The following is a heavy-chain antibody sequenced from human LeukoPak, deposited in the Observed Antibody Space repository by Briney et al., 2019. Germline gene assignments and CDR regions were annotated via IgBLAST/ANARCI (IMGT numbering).Heavy chain of an antibody. CDR2: ISESGGAT. J-gene: IGHJ4*02. CDR3: ATVGVGGVAFEY. D-gene: IGHD3-3*01. Sequence: GGSLRLSCAASRFTFSHSAMTWVRQTPGKGLEWVSGISESGGATYYAGSAKGRFTISRDNSKNTLYLQMNSLRSDDTAVYYCATVGVGGVAFEYWGQGALVTVSS. CDR1: RFTFSHSA. V-gene: IGHV3-23*01.